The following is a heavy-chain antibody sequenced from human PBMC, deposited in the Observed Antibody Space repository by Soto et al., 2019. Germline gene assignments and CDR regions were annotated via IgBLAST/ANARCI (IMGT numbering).Heavy chain of an antibody. CDR3: ARGGSIVVVPAAMNYYYYGMDV. V-gene: IGHV4-30-4*01. Sequence: QVQLQESGPGLVKPSQTLSLTCTVSGGSISSGDYYWGWIRQPPGKGLEWIGYIYYSGSTYYNPSLKSRVTISVDTSKNQFSLKLSSVTAADTAVYYCARGGSIVVVPAAMNYYYYGMDVWGQGTTVTVSS. J-gene: IGHJ6*02. CDR2: IYYSGST. CDR1: GGSISSGDYY. D-gene: IGHD2-2*01.